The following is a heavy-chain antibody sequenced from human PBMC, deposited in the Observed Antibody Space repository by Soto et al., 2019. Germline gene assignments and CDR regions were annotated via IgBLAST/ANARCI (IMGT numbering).Heavy chain of an antibody. CDR1: GGSFSGYY. CDR2: INHSGST. Sequence: SETLSLTCAVYGGSFSGYYWSWIRQPPGKGLEWIGEINHSGSTNYNQSLKSRVTISVDTSKNQFSLKLSSVTAADTAVYYCARSTRLTGTYHYWGQGTLVTVSS. J-gene: IGHJ4*02. CDR3: ARSTRLTGTYHY. D-gene: IGHD1-7*01. V-gene: IGHV4-34*01.